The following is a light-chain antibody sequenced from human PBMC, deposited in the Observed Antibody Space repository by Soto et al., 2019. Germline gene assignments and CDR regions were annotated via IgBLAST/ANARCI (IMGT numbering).Light chain of an antibody. Sequence: SYELTQPPSVSVAPGQTARIPCGGNNIGSKSVHWYQQKPGQAPEMVVYDDRDRPSGVPERFSGSNSGYTATLTIRRVEAGDEADYYCQVWDSSLDNPGIFGGGTKLTVL. J-gene: IGLJ2*01. CDR2: DDR. CDR1: NIGSKS. V-gene: IGLV3-21*02. CDR3: QVWDSSLDNPGI.